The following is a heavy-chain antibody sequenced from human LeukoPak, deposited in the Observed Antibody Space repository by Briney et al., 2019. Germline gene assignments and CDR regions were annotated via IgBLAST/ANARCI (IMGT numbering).Heavy chain of an antibody. CDR2: ISSSSSTI. CDR3: SRGLGTGFMVRGVFDY. D-gene: IGHD3-10*01. J-gene: IGHJ4*02. Sequence: GGSLRLSCAASGFTFSSYSMNWVRQAPGKGLEWVSYISSSSSTIYYADSVKGRFTISRENANNSLYLQMNSLRAEDTAVYSWSRGLGTGFMVRGVFDYWGQGTLVTVSS. V-gene: IGHV3-48*01. CDR1: GFTFSSYS.